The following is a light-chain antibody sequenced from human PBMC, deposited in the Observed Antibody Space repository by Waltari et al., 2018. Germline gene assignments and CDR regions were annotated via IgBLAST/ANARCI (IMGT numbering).Light chain of an antibody. CDR2: GAS. CDR3: QQYGTSPRT. J-gene: IGKJ1*01. V-gene: IGKV3-20*01. CDR1: QSVSSSS. Sequence: EIVLTQSPGTLSLSPGETATLSCRASQSVSSSSLAWYQQKPGQAPRLLIYGASSSATGIPERFSGSGSGTDFTLTISRLEPEDFAVYYCQQYGTSPRTVGQGTKVEIK.